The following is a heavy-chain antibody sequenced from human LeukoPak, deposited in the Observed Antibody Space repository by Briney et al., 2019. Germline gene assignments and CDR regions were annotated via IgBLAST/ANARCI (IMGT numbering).Heavy chain of an antibody. CDR3: RVTGSRVYDSSGYYYDYFDY. D-gene: IGHD3-22*01. CDR2: IYYSGSP. J-gene: IGHJ4*02. CDR1: GGSISSSSYY. V-gene: IGHV4-31*06. Sequence: SETLSLTCTVSGGSISSSSYYWGWIRQHPGKGLEWLGYIYYSGSPYYNLSLKSRGTVSLDTSKNQFSLKLSSVTAADTAVYYCRVTGSRVYDSSGYYYDYFDYWGQGTLVTVSS.